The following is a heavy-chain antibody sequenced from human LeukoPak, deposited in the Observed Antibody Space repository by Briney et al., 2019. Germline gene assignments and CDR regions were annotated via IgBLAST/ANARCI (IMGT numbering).Heavy chain of an antibody. CDR1: GYSFTNYW. V-gene: IGHV5-51*01. Sequence: GESLKISRKGSGYSFTNYWIGWVRQMPGKGLEWMGIIYPSDSNTRYSPSFQGQVTISADKSISTAYLQWSSLKASDTAMYYCARGTRNKRGDYWGQGTLVTVSS. J-gene: IGHJ4*02. CDR2: IYPSDSNT. CDR3: ARGTRNKRGDY. D-gene: IGHD1-14*01.